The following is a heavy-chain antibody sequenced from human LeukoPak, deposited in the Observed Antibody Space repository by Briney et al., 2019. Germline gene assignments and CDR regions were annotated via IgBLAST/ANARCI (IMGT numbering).Heavy chain of an antibody. Sequence: GGSLRLSCVVSGISFSSHGMHWVRQAPGKGLEWVAVIWYDGSNIWYADSVKGRFTISRDNSKNTLYLQMNSLRAEDTALYYCARARNDYDSNGFSLLDYWGQGTLVTVSS. CDR3: ARARNDYDSNGFSLLDY. CDR1: GISFSSHG. J-gene: IGHJ4*02. V-gene: IGHV3-33*01. CDR2: IWYDGSNI. D-gene: IGHD3-22*01.